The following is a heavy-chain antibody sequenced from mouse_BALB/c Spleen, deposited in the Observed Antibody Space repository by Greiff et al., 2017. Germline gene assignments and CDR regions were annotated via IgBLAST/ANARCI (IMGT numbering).Heavy chain of an antibody. CDR3: ARQGYVIYGGFAY. Sequence: EVQGVESGGGLVKPGGSLKLSCAASGFAFSSYDMSWVRQTPEKRLEWVAYISSGGGSTYYPDTVKGRFTISRDNAKNTLYLQMSSLKSEDTAMYFCARQGYVIYGGFAYWGEGTLGSVS. V-gene: IGHV5-12-1*01. CDR2: ISSGGGST. J-gene: IGHJ3*01. D-gene: IGHD1-1*01. CDR1: GFAFSSYD.